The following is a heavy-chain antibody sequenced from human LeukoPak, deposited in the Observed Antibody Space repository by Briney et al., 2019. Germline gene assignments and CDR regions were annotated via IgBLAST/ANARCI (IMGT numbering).Heavy chain of an antibody. CDR1: GDSISSSSYY. CDR3: AGXXGXTMYAS. CDR2: IYNSGTA. Sequence: SETLSLTCTVSGDSISSSSYYWVWIRQPPGKGLEWIGTIYNSGTAYYTPSLKSRVTMSVDTSENQVSLKLSSVTAADTAVYICAGXXGXTMYASXGQGNLXTVX. D-gene: IGHD2-8*01. V-gene: IGHV4-39*01. J-gene: IGHJ5*02.